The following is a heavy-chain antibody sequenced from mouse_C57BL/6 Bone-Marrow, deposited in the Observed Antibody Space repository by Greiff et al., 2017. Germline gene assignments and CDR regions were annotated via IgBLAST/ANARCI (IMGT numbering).Heavy chain of an antibody. CDR2: IWWDDDK. CDR3: ARMELGNYFDY. V-gene: IGHV8-8*01. Sequence: QVTLKVSGPGILQPSQTLSLTCSSSGFSLSTFGMGVGWIRQPSGMGLEWLANIWWDDDKYYNPALKSRLTISKDTSKNQVFLKIANVDTADTATYYCARMELGNYFDYWGQGTTLTVSA. D-gene: IGHD3-1*01. J-gene: IGHJ2*01. CDR1: GFSLSTFGMG.